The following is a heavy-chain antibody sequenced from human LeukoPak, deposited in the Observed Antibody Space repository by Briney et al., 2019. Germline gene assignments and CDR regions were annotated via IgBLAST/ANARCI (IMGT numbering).Heavy chain of an antibody. CDR3: AKDIRLGDCSSTSCYVY. Sequence: GGSLRLSCAASGFTFDDYAMHWVRQAPGKGLEWVSLISGDGGSTYYADSVKGRFTISRDNSKNSLYLQMNSLRTEDTALYYCAKDIRLGDCSSTSCYVYWGQGTLVTVSS. CDR1: GFTFDDYA. V-gene: IGHV3-43*02. D-gene: IGHD2-2*01. CDR2: ISGDGGST. J-gene: IGHJ4*02.